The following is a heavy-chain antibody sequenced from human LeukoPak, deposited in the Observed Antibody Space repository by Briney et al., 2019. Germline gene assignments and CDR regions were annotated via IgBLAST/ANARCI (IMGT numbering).Heavy chain of an antibody. CDR2: INPNSGAT. V-gene: IGHV1-2*02. CDR3: ARGGEGEAWGYFDY. D-gene: IGHD3-16*01. CDR1: GYTFTGYY. J-gene: IGHJ4*02. Sequence: ASVKVSCKASGYTFTGYYMHWVRQAPGQGLEWMGWINPNSGATNYAQKFQGRVTMTRDTSISTAYMELSRLRSDDTALYYCARGGEGEAWGYFDYWGQGTLVTVSS.